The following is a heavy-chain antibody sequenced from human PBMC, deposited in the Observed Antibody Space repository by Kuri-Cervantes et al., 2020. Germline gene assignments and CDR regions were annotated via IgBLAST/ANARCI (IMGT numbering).Heavy chain of an antibody. J-gene: IGHJ4*02. CDR1: GFTFSSYG. CDR2: ISYDGSNK. Sequence: GESLKISCAASGFTFSSYGMHWVRQAPGKGLEWVAVISYDGSNKYYADSVKGRFTISRDNSKNTLYLQMNSLRAEDTAVYYCAKDRTAVTSDNWGQGTLVTVSS. CDR3: AKDRTAVTSDN. V-gene: IGHV3-30*18. D-gene: IGHD2-21*02.